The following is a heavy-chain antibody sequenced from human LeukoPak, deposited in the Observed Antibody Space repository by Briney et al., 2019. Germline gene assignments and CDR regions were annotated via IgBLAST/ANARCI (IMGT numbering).Heavy chain of an antibody. CDR1: GFTFSSYW. CDR2: IKQDGSEK. Sequence: GGSLRLSCAASGFTFSSYWMSWVRQAPGKGLEWVANIKQDGSEKYYVDSVKGRFTISRDNAKNSLYLQMNSLRAEDTAVYYSARDLRGGSYVWFDPWGQGTLVTVSS. V-gene: IGHV3-7*01. CDR3: ARDLRGGSYVWFDP. D-gene: IGHD1-26*01. J-gene: IGHJ5*02.